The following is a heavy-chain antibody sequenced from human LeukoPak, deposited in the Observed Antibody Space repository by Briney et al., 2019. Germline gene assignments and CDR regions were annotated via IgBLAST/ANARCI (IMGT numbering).Heavy chain of an antibody. D-gene: IGHD2-2*01. CDR2: FDPEDGET. J-gene: IGHJ4*02. CDR1: GYTLTELS. V-gene: IGHV1-24*01. Sequence: ASVKVSCKVSGYTLTELSMHWVRQAPGKGLEWMGGFDPEDGETIYAQKFQGRVTMTEDTSTDTAYMELSSLRSEDTAVYYCQFYPIVVVPAVGGRFDYGGQGPLVTVSS. CDR3: QFYPIVVVPAVGGRFDY.